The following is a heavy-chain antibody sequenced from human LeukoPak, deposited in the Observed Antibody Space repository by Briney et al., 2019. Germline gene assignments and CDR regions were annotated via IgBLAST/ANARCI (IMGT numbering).Heavy chain of an antibody. CDR2: ISYDGSNK. Sequence: PGRSLRLSCAASGFTFSSYGMHWVRQAPGKGLEWVAVISYDGSNKYYADSVKGRFTISRDNSKNTLYLQMNSLRGEDTAVYYCAKDQAVAGTSLDYWGQGTLVTVSS. D-gene: IGHD6-19*01. V-gene: IGHV3-30*18. CDR3: AKDQAVAGTSLDY. J-gene: IGHJ4*02. CDR1: GFTFSSYG.